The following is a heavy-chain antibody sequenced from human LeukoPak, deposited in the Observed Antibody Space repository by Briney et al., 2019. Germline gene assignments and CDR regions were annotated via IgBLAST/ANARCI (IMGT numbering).Heavy chain of an antibody. D-gene: IGHD2-15*01. V-gene: IGHV3-23*01. CDR1: GFTFSSYA. CDR2: LSGTGGGT. J-gene: IGHJ4*02. Sequence: PGGSLRLSCAASGFTFSSYAMTWVRQAPGKGLEWVSSLSGTGGGTYYADSVKGRFTISRDNSKNTLSLQMNSLRAEDTAVYYCAKGGIYCTGVSCFYLDYWGQGTLVTVSS. CDR3: AKGGIYCTGVSCFYLDY.